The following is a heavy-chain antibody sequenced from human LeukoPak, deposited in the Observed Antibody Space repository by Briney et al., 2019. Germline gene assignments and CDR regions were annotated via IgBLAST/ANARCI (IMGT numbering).Heavy chain of an antibody. CDR3: AKDSGPFDY. CDR1: GFTFSSFE. CDR2: ISGSGGST. Sequence: GGSLRLSCGASGFTFSSFEMNWVRQAPGKGLEWVSAISGSGGSTYYADSVKGRFTTSRDNSKNTLYLQMNSLRAEDTAVYYCAKDSGPFDYWGQGTLVTVSS. J-gene: IGHJ4*02. V-gene: IGHV3-23*01.